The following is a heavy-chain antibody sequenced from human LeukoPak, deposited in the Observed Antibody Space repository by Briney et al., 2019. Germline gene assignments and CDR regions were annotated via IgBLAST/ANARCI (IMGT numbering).Heavy chain of an antibody. CDR2: INHSGST. D-gene: IGHD3-16*01. CDR1: GGSFSGYY. V-gene: IGHV4-34*01. Sequence: SETLSLTCAVYGGSFSGYYWSWIRQPPGKGLEWIGEINHSGSTNYNPSLQSRATISVDTSKNQFSLKLSSVTAADTAVYYCARADGAKTDYWGQGTLVTVSS. CDR3: ARADGAKTDY. J-gene: IGHJ4*02.